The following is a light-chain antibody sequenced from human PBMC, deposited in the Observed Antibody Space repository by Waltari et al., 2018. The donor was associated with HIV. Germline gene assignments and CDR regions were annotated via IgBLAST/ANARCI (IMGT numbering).Light chain of an antibody. V-gene: IGKV3-11*01. CDR2: DAS. CDR1: QSVSSY. J-gene: IGKJ1*01. Sequence: EIVLTQSPATLSLSPGEGATLSCRASQSVSSYLAWYQQKPGQAPRLLIYDASNRATDIPARFSGSGSGTDFALTIISLEHEDFALYYCQARTNWPPAWTFGQGTKVEIK. CDR3: QARTNWPPAWT.